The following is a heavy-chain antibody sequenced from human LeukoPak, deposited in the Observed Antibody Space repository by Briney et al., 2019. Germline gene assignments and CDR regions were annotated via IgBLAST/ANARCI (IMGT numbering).Heavy chain of an antibody. CDR2: INHSGST. Sequence: PSETLSLTCAVYGGSFSGYYWSWIRQPPGKGLEWIGEINHSGSTNYNPSLKSRVTISVDTSKNQFSLKLSSVTAADTAVYYCARVQISLVTLDYWGQGTLVTVSS. J-gene: IGHJ4*02. CDR1: GGSFSGYY. CDR3: ARVQISLVTLDY. V-gene: IGHV4-34*01. D-gene: IGHD2-21*02.